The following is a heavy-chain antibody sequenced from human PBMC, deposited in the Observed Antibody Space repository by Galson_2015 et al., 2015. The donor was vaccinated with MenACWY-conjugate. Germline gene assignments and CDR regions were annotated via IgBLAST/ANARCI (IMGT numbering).Heavy chain of an antibody. CDR3: TTDPNCRVGACH. CDR1: GFTFNDAW. CDR2: IKSKTDGGTA. Sequence: RLSCATSGFTFNDAWLRWVRQAPGKGLEWVGQIKSKTDGGTAEYAAPVKGRFTISRDESKTTLYLQLNSLRTEDTAVYYCTTDPNCRVGACHWGQGTLVTVSS. V-gene: IGHV3-15*07. J-gene: IGHJ4*02. D-gene: IGHD2-21*02.